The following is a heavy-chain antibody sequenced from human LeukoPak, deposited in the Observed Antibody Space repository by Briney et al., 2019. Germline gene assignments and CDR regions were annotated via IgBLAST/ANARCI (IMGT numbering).Heavy chain of an antibody. V-gene: IGHV1-69*05. D-gene: IGHD1-26*01. Sequence: ASVKVSCKASGGTFSSYAISWVRQAPGQGLEWMGGIIPIFGTANYAQKFQGRVTITTDESTSTAYMELSSLRSEDTAVYYCARSKWELQPKPPLDHWGQGTLVTVSS. CDR3: ARSKWELQPKPPLDH. J-gene: IGHJ4*02. CDR1: GGTFSSYA. CDR2: IIPIFGTA.